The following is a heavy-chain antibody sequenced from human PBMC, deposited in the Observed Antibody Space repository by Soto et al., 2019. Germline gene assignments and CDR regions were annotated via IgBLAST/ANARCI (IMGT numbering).Heavy chain of an antibody. CDR3: AGEPPYYDFWSGSTRYGMDV. J-gene: IGHJ6*02. CDR1: GGSFSGYY. CDR2: INPSGST. Sequence: PLETLPLTCAVCGGSFSGYYWSWIRQPPGKGREWIGEINPSGSTNYNPALESRVTMSVDTSTNQFSLKLSSVTAADTAVYYGAGEPPYYDFWSGSTRYGMDVWGQGTTVTVSS. V-gene: IGHV4-34*01. D-gene: IGHD3-3*01.